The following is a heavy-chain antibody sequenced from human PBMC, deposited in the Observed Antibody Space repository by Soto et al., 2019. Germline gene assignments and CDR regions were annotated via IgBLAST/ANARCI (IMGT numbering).Heavy chain of an antibody. D-gene: IGHD3-10*01. J-gene: IGHJ4*02. Sequence: GGYLRLSCAASGFRFSDHYMTWIRQAPGKGLEWVSKISSSGATMYYADSVKGRFTVSRDNAQNSLYLQMNGLRAEDTAVYYCAGDPYYYGSAFWGQGTLVTVS. CDR2: ISSSGATM. CDR1: GFRFSDHY. V-gene: IGHV3-11*01. CDR3: AGDPYYYGSAF.